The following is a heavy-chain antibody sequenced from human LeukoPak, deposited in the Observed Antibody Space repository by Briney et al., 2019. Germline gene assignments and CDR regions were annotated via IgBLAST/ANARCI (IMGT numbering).Heavy chain of an antibody. Sequence: GGSLRLSCAASGFTFSSYAMHWVRRAPGKGLEWVAVISYDGSNKYYADSVKGRFTISRDNSKNTLYLQMNSLRAEDTAVYYCARSGDYDYVWGSYRYRPNPLAYWGQGTLVTVSS. J-gene: IGHJ4*02. CDR2: ISYDGSNK. CDR1: GFTFSSYA. CDR3: ARSGDYDYVWGSYRYRPNPLAY. V-gene: IGHV3-30-3*01. D-gene: IGHD3-16*02.